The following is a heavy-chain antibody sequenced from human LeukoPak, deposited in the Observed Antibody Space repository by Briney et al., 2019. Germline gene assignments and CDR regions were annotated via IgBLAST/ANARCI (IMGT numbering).Heavy chain of an antibody. J-gene: IGHJ4*02. V-gene: IGHV4-38-2*02. Sequence: SETLSLTCTVSGYSISSGYYWGWIRQPPGKGLEWIGSIYHSGSTYYNPSLKSRVTISVDTSKNQFSLKLSSVTAADTAVYYCARVVYDDSSGYPPYWFAYWDQGTLVTVSS. CDR1: GYSISSGYY. CDR3: ARVVYDDSSGYPPYWFAY. CDR2: IYHSGST. D-gene: IGHD3-22*01.